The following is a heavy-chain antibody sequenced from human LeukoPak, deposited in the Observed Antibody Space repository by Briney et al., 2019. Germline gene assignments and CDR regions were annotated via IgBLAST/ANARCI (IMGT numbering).Heavy chain of an antibody. V-gene: IGHV3-11*05. D-gene: IGHD6-25*01. J-gene: IGHJ4*02. CDR3: ARDLVAAATTGGYYFEY. Sequence: PGGSLRLSCAASGFMFTDYYMSWFRQTPGKGLGWLSYISPSSAYINFADSVKGRFTISRDNAKNSLYLQMNSLRVEDTAVYYCARDLVAAATTGGYYFEYWGQGTLVTVSS. CDR1: GFMFTDYY. CDR2: ISPSSAYI.